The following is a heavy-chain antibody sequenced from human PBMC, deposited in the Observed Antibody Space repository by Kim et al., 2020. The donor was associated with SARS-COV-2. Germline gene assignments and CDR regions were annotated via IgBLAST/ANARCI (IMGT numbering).Heavy chain of an antibody. D-gene: IGHD4-17*01. J-gene: IGHJ6*02. CDR1: GYTFTSYG. CDR3: ASGARETTDYGDYGRIYYYYYGMDV. Sequence: ASVKVSCKASGYTFTSYGISWVRQAPGQGLEWMGWISAYNGNTNYAQKLQGRVTMTTDTSTSTAYMELRSLRSDDTAVYYCASGARETTDYGDYGRIYYYYYGMDVWGQGTTVTVSS. V-gene: IGHV1-18*01. CDR2: ISAYNGNT.